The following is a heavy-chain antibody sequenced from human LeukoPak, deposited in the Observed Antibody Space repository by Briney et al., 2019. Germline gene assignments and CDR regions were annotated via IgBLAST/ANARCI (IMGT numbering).Heavy chain of an antibody. CDR3: ARDPIAAAGGSFDY. Sequence: PSETLSLTCTISGGSISSGGYYWSWIRQHPGKGLEWIGYIYYSGSTYYNPSLKSRVTISVDTSKNQSSLKLSSVTAADTAVYYCARDPIAAAGGSFDYWGQGTLVTVSS. V-gene: IGHV4-31*03. J-gene: IGHJ4*02. CDR1: GGSISSGGYY. D-gene: IGHD6-13*01. CDR2: IYYSGST.